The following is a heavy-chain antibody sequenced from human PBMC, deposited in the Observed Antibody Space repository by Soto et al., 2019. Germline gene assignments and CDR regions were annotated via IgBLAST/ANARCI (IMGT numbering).Heavy chain of an antibody. CDR3: EREEVGWFDP. CDR2: TNPSGGST. Sequence: QVQLVQSGAEVKKPGASVKVSCKASGYTFTSYYMHWVRQAPGQGLEWMGITNPSGGSTSYVQKFQGRVTMTRDTSTSTVYMELSSLSSEDTAVYYCEREEVGWFDPWGKGTLVTVSS. V-gene: IGHV1-46*01. D-gene: IGHD3-10*01. CDR1: GYTFTSYY. J-gene: IGHJ5*02.